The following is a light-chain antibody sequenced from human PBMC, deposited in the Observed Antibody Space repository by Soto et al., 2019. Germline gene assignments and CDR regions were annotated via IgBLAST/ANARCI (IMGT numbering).Light chain of an antibody. Sequence: QSVLTQPPSASGTPGQRVTISCSGARSNIGSNVVYWFQQLPGTAPKLLMFNSNQRPSGVPDRFSGSKSGTSASLTISGLQSDDGADYYCASWDDRMYVVLFGGGTQLTVL. J-gene: IGLJ2*01. CDR3: ASWDDRMYVVL. V-gene: IGLV1-44*01. CDR1: RSNIGSNV. CDR2: NSN.